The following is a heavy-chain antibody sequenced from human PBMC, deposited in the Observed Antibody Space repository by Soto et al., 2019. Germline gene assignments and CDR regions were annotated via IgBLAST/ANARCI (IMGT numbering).Heavy chain of an antibody. CDR3: ARDSSSPRYYYYGMDV. D-gene: IGHD6-6*01. Sequence: PSETLSLTCTVSGGSISSGDYYWSWIRQPPGKGLEWIGYIYYSGSTYYNPSLKSRVTISVDTSKNQFSLKLSSVTAADTAVYYCARDSSSPRYYYYGMDVWGQGTTVTV. J-gene: IGHJ6*02. CDR1: GGSISSGDYY. CDR2: IYYSGST. V-gene: IGHV4-30-4*01.